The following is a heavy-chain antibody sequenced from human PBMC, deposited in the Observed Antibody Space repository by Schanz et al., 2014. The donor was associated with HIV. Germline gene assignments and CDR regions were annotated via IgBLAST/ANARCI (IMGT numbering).Heavy chain of an antibody. CDR2: ISYDRSHK. CDR1: GFSFSSHG. J-gene: IGHJ6*02. V-gene: IGHV3-30*18. D-gene: IGHD1-7*01. Sequence: QVQLVESGGGVVQPGRSLRLSCAASGFSFSSHGMHWVRQAPGKGLEWVAVISYDRSHKYYADSVKGRFTISRDNSKNTLYLQMNSLRAEDTAVYYCAKDRITGTTGVPYYYYGMDVWGQGTTVTVSS. CDR3: AKDRITGTTGVPYYYYGMDV.